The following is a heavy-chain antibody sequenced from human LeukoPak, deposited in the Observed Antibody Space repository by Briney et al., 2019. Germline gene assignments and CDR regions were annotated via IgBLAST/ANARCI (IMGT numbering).Heavy chain of an antibody. Sequence: PSETLSLTCAVYGGSFSGYYWSWIRQPPGKGLEWIGEINHSGSTNYNPSLKSRVTISVDTSKNQFSLKLSSVTAADTAVYYCATSSQTTVINYWGQGTLVTVSS. CDR1: GGSFSGYY. D-gene: IGHD4-17*01. CDR2: INHSGST. J-gene: IGHJ4*02. V-gene: IGHV4-34*01. CDR3: ATSSQTTVINY.